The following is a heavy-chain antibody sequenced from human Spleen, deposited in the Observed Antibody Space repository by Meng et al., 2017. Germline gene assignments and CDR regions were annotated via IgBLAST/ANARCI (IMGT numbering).Heavy chain of an antibody. J-gene: IGHJ4*02. CDR3: AREAHSNFDY. CDR1: GDSVSTINAA. V-gene: IGHV6-1*01. CDR2: TYYRSKWYN. D-gene: IGHD2-21*01. Sequence: LRLSCAISGDSVSTINAAWNWIRQSPSRGLEWLGRTYYRSKWYNDYALSVRSRMTINPDTSKNQFSLQLNSVTPEDTAVYYCAREAHSNFDYWGQGTLVTVSS.